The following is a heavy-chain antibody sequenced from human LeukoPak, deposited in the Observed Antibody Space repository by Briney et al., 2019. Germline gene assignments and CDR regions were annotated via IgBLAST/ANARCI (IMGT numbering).Heavy chain of an antibody. J-gene: IGHJ6*02. CDR3: AREAPVVPANV. D-gene: IGHD2-2*01. CDR2: INHSGST. Sequence: SETLSLTCAVYGGSFSGYYWSWIRQPPGKGLEWIGEINHSGSTNYNLSLKSRVTISVDTSKNQFSLKLSSVTAADTAVYYCAREAPVVPANVWGQGTTVTVSS. V-gene: IGHV4-34*01. CDR1: GGSFSGYY.